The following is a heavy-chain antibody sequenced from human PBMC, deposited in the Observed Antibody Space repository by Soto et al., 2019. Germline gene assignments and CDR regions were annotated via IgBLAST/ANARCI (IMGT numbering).Heavy chain of an antibody. CDR1: GYTFTSHY. CDR2: INPSGGST. V-gene: IGHV1-46*01. Sequence: GASVKVSCKASGYTFTSHYMHWVRQAPGQGLEWMGIINPSGGSTSYAQKFQGRVTMTRDTSTSTVYMELSSLRSEDTAVYYCARFPPPDLPIPASQESSGDPYYFDYWGQGTLVNVS. J-gene: IGHJ4*02. D-gene: IGHD3-16*01. CDR3: ARFPPPDLPIPASQESSGDPYYFDY.